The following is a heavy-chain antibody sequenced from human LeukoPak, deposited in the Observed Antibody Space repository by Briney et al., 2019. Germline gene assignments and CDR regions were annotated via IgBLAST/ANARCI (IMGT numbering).Heavy chain of an antibody. CDR1: GFTFSGSA. Sequence: GGSLRLSCAASGFTFSGSAMHWVRQASGKGLEWVGRIRSKANSYATAYAASVKGRFTISRDDSKNTAYLQMNSLRAEDTAVYYCATQTAFDFWGQGTMVTVSS. J-gene: IGHJ3*01. CDR3: ATQTAFDF. CDR2: IRSKANSYAT. V-gene: IGHV3-73*01.